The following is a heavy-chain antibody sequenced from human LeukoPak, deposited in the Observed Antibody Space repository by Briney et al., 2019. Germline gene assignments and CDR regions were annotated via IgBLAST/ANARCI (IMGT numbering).Heavy chain of an antibody. CDR1: GYSISSGYY. CDR2: IYHSGST. V-gene: IGHV4-38-2*02. D-gene: IGHD3-22*01. CDR3: ARPYYYDSSGYSDQ. J-gene: IGHJ4*02. Sequence: SETLSLTCNVSGYSISSGYYWGWIRQPPGKGLEWIGNIYHSGSTYYNPSLKSRVTISVDTSKNRFSLKLSSVTAADTAVYYCARPYYYDSSGYSDQWGQGTLVTVSS.